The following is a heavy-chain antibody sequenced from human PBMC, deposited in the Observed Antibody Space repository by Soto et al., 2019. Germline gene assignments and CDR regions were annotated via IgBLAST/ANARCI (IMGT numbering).Heavy chain of an antibody. J-gene: IGHJ4*02. CDR3: EYVGGIAAGGTPY. Sequence: PSETLSLTCTVSGGSISSYFWSWVRQAPGKGLEWIASIHNRGTTNYNPSLKSRVTISVDTSKNQFSLKLSSVTAADTAVYYCEYVGGIAAGGTPYWGQGTLVTVSS. CDR2: IHNRGTT. D-gene: IGHD6-13*01. CDR1: GGSISSYF. V-gene: IGHV4-59*01.